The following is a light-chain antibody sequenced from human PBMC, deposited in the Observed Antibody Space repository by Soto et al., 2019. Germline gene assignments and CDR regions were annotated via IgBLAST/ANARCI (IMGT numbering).Light chain of an antibody. CDR2: DAS. J-gene: IGKJ5*01. V-gene: IGKV1-9*01. CDR3: RQFNDYPIT. CDR1: QGINSY. Sequence: DIQLTQSPSFLSASVGDRVTITCRASQGINSYLAWYQQKPGKAPKVLMYDASTLQRGVPSRFSGSGSGTEFTLAISSLQHEDFATYYCRQFNDYPITFGQGTRLEIK.